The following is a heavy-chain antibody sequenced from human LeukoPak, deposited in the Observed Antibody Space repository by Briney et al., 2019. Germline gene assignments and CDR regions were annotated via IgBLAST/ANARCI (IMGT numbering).Heavy chain of an antibody. CDR3: AHPPPVTV. Sequence: GGSLRLSCAASGFTFDDYAMHWVRQAPGKGLERVSGISWNSGSIGYADSVKGRFTISRDNAKNSLYLQMNSLRAEDTAVYYCAHPPPVTVRGQGTLVTVSS. J-gene: IGHJ4*02. V-gene: IGHV3-9*01. CDR1: GFTFDDYA. D-gene: IGHD4-17*01. CDR2: ISWNSGSI.